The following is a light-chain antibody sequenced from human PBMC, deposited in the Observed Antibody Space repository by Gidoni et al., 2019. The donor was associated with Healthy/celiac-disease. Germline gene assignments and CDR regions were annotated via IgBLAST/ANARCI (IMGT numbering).Light chain of an antibody. V-gene: IGLV2-23*01. J-gene: IGLJ3*02. Sequence: QSALTQPASVAGSPGQSITISCSGTSSDVGSYNLVSWYQLHPGKAPKLMVYEGNKRPSGISNRFSGSKSDNTASLTISGLQAEDEADYYCCSYAGSRPWVFGGGTKLSVL. CDR2: EGN. CDR3: CSYAGSRPWV. CDR1: SSDVGSYNL.